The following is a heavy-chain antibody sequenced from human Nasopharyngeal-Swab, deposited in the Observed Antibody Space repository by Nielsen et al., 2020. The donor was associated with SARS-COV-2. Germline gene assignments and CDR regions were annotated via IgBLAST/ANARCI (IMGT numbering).Heavy chain of an antibody. J-gene: IGHJ4*02. CDR2: ISAYNGNT. D-gene: IGHD5-18*01. CDR1: GYTFTSYS. Sequence: ASVKVSCKASGYTFTSYSISWVRQAPGQGLEWMGWISAYNGNTNYAQKLQGRVAMTTDTSTSTAYMELRSLRSDDTAVYYCARVDTAMAASDYWGQGTLVTVSS. CDR3: ARVDTAMAASDY. V-gene: IGHV1-18*01.